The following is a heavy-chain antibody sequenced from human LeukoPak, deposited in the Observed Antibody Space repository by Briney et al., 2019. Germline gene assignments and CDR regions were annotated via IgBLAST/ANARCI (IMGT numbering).Heavy chain of an antibody. V-gene: IGHV3-7*01. CDR1: GFTFSDYG. J-gene: IGHJ4*02. Sequence: GGSLRLSCAASGFTFSDYGMHWVRQAPGKGLEWVANIKQDGSEKYYVDSVKGRFTISRDNAKNSLYLQMNSLRAEDTAVYYCARETLYSYGFDYWGQGTLVTVSS. CDR3: ARETLYSYGFDY. D-gene: IGHD5-18*01. CDR2: IKQDGSEK.